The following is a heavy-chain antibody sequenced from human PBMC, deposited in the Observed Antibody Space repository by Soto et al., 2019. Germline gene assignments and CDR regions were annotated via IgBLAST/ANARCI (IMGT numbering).Heavy chain of an antibody. V-gene: IGHV3-23*01. CDR1: GFTFSSYA. Sequence: LRLSCAASGFTFSSYAMSWVRQAPGKGLEWVSAISGSGGSTYYADSVKGRFAISRDNSKNTLYLQMNSLRAEDTAVYYCAKLRFLEWLFLGYYYGMDVWGQGTTVTVSS. CDR2: ISGSGGST. D-gene: IGHD3-3*01. CDR3: AKLRFLEWLFLGYYYGMDV. J-gene: IGHJ6*02.